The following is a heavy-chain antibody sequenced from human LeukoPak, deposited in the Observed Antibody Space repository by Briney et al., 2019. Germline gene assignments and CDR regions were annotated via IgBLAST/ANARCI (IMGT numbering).Heavy chain of an antibody. CDR1: GFTFSSYV. V-gene: IGHV3-23*01. Sequence: PGGSLRLSCAASGFTFSSYVMNWVRQAPGKGLEWVSGISFSGTTTKYADSVKGRFTISRDNSKNTLYLQMNSLRAEDTAVYYCAKVSSIVVVITDHDAFDIWGQGTMVTVSS. J-gene: IGHJ3*02. D-gene: IGHD3-22*01. CDR3: AKVSSIVVVITDHDAFDI. CDR2: ISFSGTTT.